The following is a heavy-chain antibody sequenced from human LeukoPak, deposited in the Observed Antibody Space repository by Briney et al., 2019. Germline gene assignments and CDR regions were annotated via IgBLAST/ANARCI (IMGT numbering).Heavy chain of an antibody. CDR1: GFSFGTYN. CDR2: ISGTGYSP. Sequence: GGSLRLSCAASGFSFGTYNMAWFRQAPGKGLEWVSIISGTGYSPYYADSVKDRFTVSRDISKNTLFLQMNSLRAEDTAVYYCLKDLRYSCSCWGQGTRVTVSS. J-gene: IGHJ4*02. V-gene: IGHV3-23*01. CDR3: LKDLRYSCSC. D-gene: IGHD6-13*01.